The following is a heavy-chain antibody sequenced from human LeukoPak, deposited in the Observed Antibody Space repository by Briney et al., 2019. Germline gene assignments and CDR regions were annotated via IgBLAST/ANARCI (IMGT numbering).Heavy chain of an antibody. Sequence: PSETLSLTCAVYGGSFSGYYWSWIRQPPGKGLEWIGEINHSGSTNYNPSLKSRVTISVDTSKNQFSLKLSSVTAADTAVYYCARPRLGYYYYMDVWGKGITVTISS. D-gene: IGHD7-27*01. J-gene: IGHJ6*03. CDR3: ARPRLGYYYYMDV. CDR1: GGSFSGYY. CDR2: INHSGST. V-gene: IGHV4-34*01.